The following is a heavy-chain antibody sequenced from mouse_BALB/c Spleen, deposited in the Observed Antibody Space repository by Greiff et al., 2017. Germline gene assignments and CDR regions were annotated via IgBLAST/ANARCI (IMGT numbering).Heavy chain of an antibody. Sequence: EVMLVESGGGLVKPGGSLKLSCAASGFTFSSYAMSWVRQTPEKRLEWVASISSGGSTYYPDSVKGRFTISRDNARNILYLQMSSLRSEDTAMYYCARGGTYGNYDYAMDYWGQGTSVTVSS. D-gene: IGHD2-10*02. CDR3: ARGGTYGNYDYAMDY. CDR2: ISSGGST. V-gene: IGHV5-6-5*01. CDR1: GFTFSSYA. J-gene: IGHJ4*01.